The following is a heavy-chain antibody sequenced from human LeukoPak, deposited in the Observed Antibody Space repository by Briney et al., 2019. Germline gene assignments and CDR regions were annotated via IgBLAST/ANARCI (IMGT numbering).Heavy chain of an antibody. Sequence: ASVKVSCKASGYTFTGYYMHWVRQAPGQGLEWMGWINPNSGGTNYAQKFQGRVTMTRDTSISTAYMELSRLRSDDTAVCYCARGPYYYGSGSYYQGWFDPWGQGTLVTVSS. CDR1: GYTFTGYY. CDR2: INPNSGGT. J-gene: IGHJ5*02. D-gene: IGHD3-10*01. V-gene: IGHV1-2*02. CDR3: ARGPYYYGSGSYYQGWFDP.